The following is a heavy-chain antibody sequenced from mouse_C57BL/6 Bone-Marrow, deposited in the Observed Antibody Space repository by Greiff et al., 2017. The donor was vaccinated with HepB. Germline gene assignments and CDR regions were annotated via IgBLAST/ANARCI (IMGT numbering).Heavy chain of an antibody. J-gene: IGHJ1*03. V-gene: IGHV1-82*01. CDR1: GYAFSSSW. CDR3: ARKGLTGDWYFDV. Sequence: VQLQQSGPEPVKPGASVKISCKASGYAFSSSWMNWVKQRPGKGLEWIGRIYPGDGDTNYNGKFKGKATLTADKSSSTAYMQLSSLTSEDSAVYFCARKGLTGDWYFDVWGTGTTVTVSS. CDR2: IYPGDGDT. D-gene: IGHD4-1*01.